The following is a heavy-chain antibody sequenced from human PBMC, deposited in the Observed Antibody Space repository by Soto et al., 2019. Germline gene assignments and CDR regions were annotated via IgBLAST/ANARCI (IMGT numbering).Heavy chain of an antibody. D-gene: IGHD4-17*01. CDR2: ITASGSAA. J-gene: IGHJ3*02. Sequence: GGSLRLSCAASGFTFSTYAMNWVRQAPGKGLEGVAAITASGSAAWYADSVKGRFTISRDNSKNTLYLQMNSLRTEDTAVYYCAHPRGYGVFDAIDIWGQGTMVTVSS. CDR1: GFTFSTYA. V-gene: IGHV3-23*01. CDR3: AHPRGYGVFDAIDI.